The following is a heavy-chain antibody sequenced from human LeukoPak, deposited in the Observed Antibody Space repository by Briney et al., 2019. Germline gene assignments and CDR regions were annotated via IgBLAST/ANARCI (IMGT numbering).Heavy chain of an antibody. Sequence: SETLSLACTVSGGSISSYYWSWIRQPPGKGLEWIGYIYYSGSTNYNPSLKSRVTISVDTSKNQFSLKLSSVTAADTAVYYCAREGSGMAQIGAFDIWGQGTMVTVSS. D-gene: IGHD3-10*01. CDR3: AREGSGMAQIGAFDI. CDR1: GGSISSYY. CDR2: IYYSGST. V-gene: IGHV4-59*01. J-gene: IGHJ3*02.